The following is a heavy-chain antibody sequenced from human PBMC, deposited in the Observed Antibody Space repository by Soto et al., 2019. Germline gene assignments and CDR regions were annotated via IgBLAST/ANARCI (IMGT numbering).Heavy chain of an antibody. V-gene: IGHV4-39*01. CDR3: ASQRANWFDP. J-gene: IGHJ5*02. CDR1: GGSISSGGYY. Sequence: TSETLSLTCTVSGGSISSGGYYWSWIRQHPGKGLEWIGYIYYSGSTYYNPSLKSRVTISVDTSKNQFSLKLSSVTAADTAVYYCASQRANWFDPWGQGTLVTVSS. CDR2: IYYSGST.